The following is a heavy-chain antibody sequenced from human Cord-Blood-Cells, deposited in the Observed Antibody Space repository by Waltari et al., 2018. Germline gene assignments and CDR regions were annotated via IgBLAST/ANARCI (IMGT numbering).Heavy chain of an antibody. CDR1: GFTFSGSA. Sequence: EVQLVESGGGLVQPGGSLKLSCAASGFTFSGSAMHGCGQASGKGLEWVGRIRSKANSYATAYAASVKGRFTISRDDSKNTAYLQMNSLKTEDTAVYYCTFMITFGGVIVDYWGQGTLVTVSS. CDR3: TFMITFGGVIVDY. D-gene: IGHD3-16*02. J-gene: IGHJ4*02. CDR2: IRSKANSYAT. V-gene: IGHV3-73*02.